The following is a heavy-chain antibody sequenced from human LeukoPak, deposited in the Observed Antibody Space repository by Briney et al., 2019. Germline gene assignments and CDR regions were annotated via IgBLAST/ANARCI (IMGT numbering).Heavy chain of an antibody. Sequence: ASVKVSCKASGGTFSSYAISWVRQAPGQGLEWMGGVIPIFGTANYAQKFQGRVTITADESTSTAYMELSSLGSEDTAVYYCARDLPRIAARPGYYYYGMDVWGQGTTVTVSS. V-gene: IGHV1-69*01. J-gene: IGHJ6*02. D-gene: IGHD6-6*01. CDR3: ARDLPRIAARPGYYYYGMDV. CDR1: GGTFSSYA. CDR2: VIPIFGTA.